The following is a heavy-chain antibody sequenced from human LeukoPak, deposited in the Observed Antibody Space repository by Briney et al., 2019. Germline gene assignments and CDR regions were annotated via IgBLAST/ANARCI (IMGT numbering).Heavy chain of an antibody. CDR1: GGSIRNYY. CDR3: ASDRGSGWFDY. J-gene: IGHJ4*02. D-gene: IGHD6-19*01. Sequence: PETLSLTCTVSGGSIRNYYWNWIRQPAGKGLEWVGRIQTSGNTNYSPSLKSRITISVDRPKNQVSLKLSSVTAADTAVYYCASDRGSGWFDYWGQGTLVTVSS. CDR2: IQTSGNT. V-gene: IGHV4-4*07.